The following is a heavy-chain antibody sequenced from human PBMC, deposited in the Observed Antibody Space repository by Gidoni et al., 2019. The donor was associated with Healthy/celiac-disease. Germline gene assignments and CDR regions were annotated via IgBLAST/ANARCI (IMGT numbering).Heavy chain of an antibody. Sequence: EVQLLESGGGLVQPGGSLRLSCAASGFPFSSYAMSWVRQAPGKGLVWVSAISGSGGSTYYADSVKGRFTISRDNSKNTLYLQMNSLRAEDTAVYYCAKDKWVILTGYYSPFDYWGQGTLVTVSS. V-gene: IGHV3-23*01. D-gene: IGHD3-9*01. CDR2: ISGSGGST. CDR3: AKDKWVILTGYYSPFDY. CDR1: GFPFSSYA. J-gene: IGHJ4*02.